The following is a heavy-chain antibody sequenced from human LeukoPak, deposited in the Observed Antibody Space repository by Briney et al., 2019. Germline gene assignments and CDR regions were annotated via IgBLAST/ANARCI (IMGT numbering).Heavy chain of an antibody. CDR1: GGSISSGGYY. CDR3: ASGSVLTGYYKGAFDI. CDR2: IYYSGST. V-gene: IGHV4-31*03. D-gene: IGHD3-9*01. J-gene: IGHJ3*02. Sequence: SETLSLTCTVSGGSISSGGYYWSWIRQHPGKGLEWIGYIYYSGSTYYNPSLKSRVTISVDTSKNQFSLKPSSVTAADTAVYYCASGSVLTGYYKGAFDIWGQGTMVTVSS.